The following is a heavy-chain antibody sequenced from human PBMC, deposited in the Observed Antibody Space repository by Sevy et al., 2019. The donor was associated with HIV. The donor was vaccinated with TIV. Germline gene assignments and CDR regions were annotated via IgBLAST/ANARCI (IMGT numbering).Heavy chain of an antibody. D-gene: IGHD3-16*01. CDR3: ARAPGGPDIEYFQH. CDR2: ISYDGSNK. V-gene: IGHV3-30*04. CDR1: GFTFSSYA. J-gene: IGHJ1*01. Sequence: GGSLRLSCAASGFTFSSYAMHWVRQAPGKGLEWVAVISYDGSNKYYADSVKGRFTISRDNSKNTLYLQMNSLRAEDTAVYYCARAPGGPDIEYFQHWGQGTLVTVSS.